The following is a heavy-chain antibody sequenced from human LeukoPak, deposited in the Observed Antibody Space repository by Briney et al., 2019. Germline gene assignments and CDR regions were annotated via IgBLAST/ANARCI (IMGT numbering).Heavy chain of an antibody. D-gene: IGHD1-1*01. Sequence: GGSLRLSCEGSGFTFSNYWMGWVRQAPGKGLQWVANIKTDGSEKYYVDSVEGRFTISRDNAKNSLYLQMNSLRAEDTAVYYCARNDLGAFDIWGQGTMVTVSS. CDR2: IKTDGSEK. V-gene: IGHV3-7*01. J-gene: IGHJ3*02. CDR1: GFTFSNYW. CDR3: ARNDLGAFDI.